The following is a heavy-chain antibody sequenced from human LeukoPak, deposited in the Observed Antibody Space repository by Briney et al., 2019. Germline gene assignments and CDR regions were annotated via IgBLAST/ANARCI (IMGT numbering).Heavy chain of an antibody. Sequence: GGSLRLSCAASGFTFSSYAMHWVRQAPGKGLEWVAVISYDGSNKYYADSVKGRFTISRDNSKNTLYLQMNSLRAEDTAVYYCAREGQGDWLERYYYYGMDVWGQGTTVTVSS. CDR1: GFTFSSYA. D-gene: IGHD3-9*01. V-gene: IGHV3-30*04. CDR3: AREGQGDWLERYYYYGMDV. J-gene: IGHJ6*02. CDR2: ISYDGSNK.